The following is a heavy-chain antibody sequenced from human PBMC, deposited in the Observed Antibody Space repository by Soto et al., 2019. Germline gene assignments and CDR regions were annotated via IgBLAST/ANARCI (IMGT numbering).Heavy chain of an antibody. CDR1: GFTVSSNY. CDR3: ARDRVESGYPEYFQH. J-gene: IGHJ1*01. CDR2: IYSGGST. Sequence: EVQLVESGGGLIQPGGSLRLSCAASGFTVSSNYMSWVRQAPGKGLEWVSVIYSGGSTYYADSVKGRFTISRDKSKHTLYLQLNSLRAEDTAVYYCARDRVESGYPEYFQHWGQDTLVTVSS. D-gene: IGHD3-22*01. V-gene: IGHV3-53*01.